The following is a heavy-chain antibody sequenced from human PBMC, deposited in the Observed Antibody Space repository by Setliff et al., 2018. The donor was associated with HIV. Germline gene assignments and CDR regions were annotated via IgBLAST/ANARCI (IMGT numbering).Heavy chain of an antibody. CDR3: ARDRSSGWSKDWFDT. V-gene: IGHV4-34*01. Sequence: PSETLSLTCTVSGGSISTYYWSWIRQPPGKGLEWIGGINHSGSTNYNPSLKSRVTISVDTSKSQFSLRLNSVTATDTAVYYCARDRSSGWSKDWFDTWGQGILVTVSS. CDR1: GGSISTYY. D-gene: IGHD6-19*01. J-gene: IGHJ5*02. CDR2: INHSGST.